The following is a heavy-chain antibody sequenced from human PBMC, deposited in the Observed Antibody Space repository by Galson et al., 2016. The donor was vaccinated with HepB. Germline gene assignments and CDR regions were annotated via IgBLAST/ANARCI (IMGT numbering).Heavy chain of an antibody. CDR3: ARDISVWLGGDYYYDGMYV. CDR1: GFIFSSYS. CDR2: ISSTGTYI. V-gene: IGHV3-21*01. Sequence: SLRLSCAASGFIFSSYSMNWVRQAPGKGLEWVSSISSTGTYIFYADSVKGRFTISRDNAKNSLYLQMNSLRAEDTAVYYCARDISVWLGGDYYYDGMYVWGQGTTVTVS. J-gene: IGHJ6*02. D-gene: IGHD6-19*01.